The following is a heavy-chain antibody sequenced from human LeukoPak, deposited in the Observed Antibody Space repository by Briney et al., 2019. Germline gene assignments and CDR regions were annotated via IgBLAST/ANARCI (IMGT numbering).Heavy chain of an antibody. CDR3: ARCGLTTVTTPLDAFDI. V-gene: IGHV1-69*13. D-gene: IGHD4-11*01. CDR2: IIPIFGTA. J-gene: IGHJ3*02. Sequence: SVEVSCKASGGTFSSYAISWVRQAPGQGLEWMGGIIPIFGTANYAQKFQGRVTITADESTSTAYMELSSLRSEDTAVYYRARCGLTTVTTPLDAFDIWGQGTMVTVSS. CDR1: GGTFSSYA.